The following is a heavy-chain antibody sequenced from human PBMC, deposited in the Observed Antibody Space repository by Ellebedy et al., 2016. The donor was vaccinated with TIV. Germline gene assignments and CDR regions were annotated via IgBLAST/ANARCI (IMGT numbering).Heavy chain of an antibody. V-gene: IGHV3-30-3*01. Sequence: GESLKISCAASGFTFSSYAMHWVRQAPGKGLEWVAVISYDGSNKFYADSVRGRFTISRDNSKNTLDLQMNNLRAEDTAVYYCAKDYYDRSGFHFDYWGQGTLVTVSS. J-gene: IGHJ4*02. CDR2: ISYDGSNK. D-gene: IGHD3-22*01. CDR1: GFTFSSYA. CDR3: AKDYYDRSGFHFDY.